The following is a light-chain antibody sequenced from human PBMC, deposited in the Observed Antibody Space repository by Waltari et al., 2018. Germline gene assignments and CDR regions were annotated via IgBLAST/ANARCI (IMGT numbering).Light chain of an antibody. V-gene: IGKV2-24*01. CDR3: VQSTHFPRT. CDR1: QALLHSNGNTY. J-gene: IGKJ1*01. Sequence: DIVLTQTPLSSPVTLGQPASISCRSNQALLHSNGNTYLNWVQQKPGQPPRLLIYHISNRFPGVPDRFSGSGAGTDFTLKISRVEAEDVAVYYCVQSTHFPRTFGQGTKLEIK. CDR2: HIS.